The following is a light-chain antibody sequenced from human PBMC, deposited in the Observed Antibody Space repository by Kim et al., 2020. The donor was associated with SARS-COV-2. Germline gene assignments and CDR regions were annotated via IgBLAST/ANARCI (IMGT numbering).Light chain of an antibody. Sequence: APGKTARITCGGNNMGSKSVHWYQQKPGHAPVLVIYYDSDRPSGIPERFSGSNSGNTATLTISRVEAGDEADYYCQVWDSSSDHVVFGGGTQLTVL. J-gene: IGLJ2*01. V-gene: IGLV3-21*04. CDR1: NMGSKS. CDR2: YDS. CDR3: QVWDSSSDHVV.